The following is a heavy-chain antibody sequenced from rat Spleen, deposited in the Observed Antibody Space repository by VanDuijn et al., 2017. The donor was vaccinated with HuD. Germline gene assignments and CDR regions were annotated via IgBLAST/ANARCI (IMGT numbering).Heavy chain of an antibody. J-gene: IGHJ4*01. Sequence: EVQLVESGGGLVQPGRSMKLSCAASGFTFSHYGMAWVRQAPTKGLEWVASITNASGRTYYPDSVKGRFTISRDTAQNTLYLQMISLRSEDTATYFCARHNSGYGVMDAWGQGASVTVSS. D-gene: IGHD4-3*01. CDR2: ITNASGRT. CDR3: ARHNSGYGVMDA. V-gene: IGHV5S13*01. CDR1: GFTFSHYG.